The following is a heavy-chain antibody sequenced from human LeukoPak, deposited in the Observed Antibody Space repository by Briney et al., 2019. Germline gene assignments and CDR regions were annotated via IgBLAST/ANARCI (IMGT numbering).Heavy chain of an antibody. J-gene: IGHJ4*02. CDR3: ARDLVVGGICRLDY. CDR2: IYYTGGT. D-gene: IGHD2-15*01. V-gene: IGHV4-31*03. Sequence: SSETLSLTCTVSGGSISGGGYFWTWIRQRPGKGLEWIGYIYYTGGTYYNPSLKSRVTISVDTSKNQFSLNLNSVTAADTAVYYCARDLVVGGICRLDYWGQGTLVTVSS. CDR1: GGSISGGGYF.